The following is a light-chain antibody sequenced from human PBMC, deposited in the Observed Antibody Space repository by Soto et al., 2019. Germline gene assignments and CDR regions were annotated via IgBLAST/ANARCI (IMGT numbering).Light chain of an antibody. CDR3: ASWDDSLNSWV. CDR1: SSNIGTNY. Sequence: QSVLTQPPSASGTPGQRVSISCSGSSSNIGTNYVYWYQQLPGAAPKVLIYSVNHRPSGVPDRFFGSKSGSSASLAITGLRSEDEAVYYCASWDDSLNSWVFGGGTQLTVL. CDR2: SVN. J-gene: IGLJ3*02. V-gene: IGLV1-47*02.